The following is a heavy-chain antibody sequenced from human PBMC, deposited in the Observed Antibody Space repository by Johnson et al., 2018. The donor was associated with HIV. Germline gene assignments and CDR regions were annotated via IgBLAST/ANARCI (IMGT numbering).Heavy chain of an antibody. CDR3: AKDERQLGGWSHAFDI. V-gene: IGHV3-66*01. Sequence: VQLVESGGGLVQPGGSLRLSCAGSGFTVSSNYMSWVRQAPGKGLEWVSVIYSGGSTYYADSVKGRFTISRDNSKNTLYLQMNSLRAEDTAVYFCAKDERQLGGWSHAFDIWGQGTKVTVSS. J-gene: IGHJ3*02. D-gene: IGHD3-16*01. CDR1: GFTVSSNY. CDR2: IYSGGST.